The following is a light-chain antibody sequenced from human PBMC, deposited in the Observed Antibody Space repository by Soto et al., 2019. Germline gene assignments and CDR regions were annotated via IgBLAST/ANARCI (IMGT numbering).Light chain of an antibody. CDR2: EVS. CDR3: SSYAGSNNYV. V-gene: IGLV2-8*01. Sequence: QSALTQPPSASGSPGQSVTISCTGTSSDVGGYNYVSWYQQHPGKAPKLMIYEVSKRPSGVPNRFSCSKSGNTASLTVSGRQAEDEADYYCSSYAGSNNYVFGTGTKVTVL. J-gene: IGLJ1*01. CDR1: SSDVGGYNY.